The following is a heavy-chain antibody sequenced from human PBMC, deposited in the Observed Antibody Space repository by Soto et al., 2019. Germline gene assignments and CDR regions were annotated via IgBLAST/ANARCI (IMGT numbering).Heavy chain of an antibody. CDR1: GVSISSYY. CDR2: IYYSGST. CDR3: AREAWLGGYYDY. V-gene: IGHV4-59*01. D-gene: IGHD3-22*01. Sequence: PSATLSLTCTVSGVSISSYYWSWIRQPPGKGLEWIGYIYYSGSTTYNPSLTSRVNISLDTSNIQFSLKLSAVTAADTAVYCCAREAWLGGYYDYWGQGTLVTVSS. J-gene: IGHJ4*02.